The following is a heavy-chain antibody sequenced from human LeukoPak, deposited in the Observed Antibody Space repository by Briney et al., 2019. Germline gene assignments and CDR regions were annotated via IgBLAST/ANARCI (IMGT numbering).Heavy chain of an antibody. D-gene: IGHD3-10*01. Sequence: GGSLRLSCAASGFTFSSYSMNWVRQAPGKGLEWVSYISSSSSTMYYADSVEGRFTISRDNAKNSLYLQMNSLRDEDTAVYYCARDLDWSYKAYGMDVWGQGTTVTVSS. CDR1: GFTFSSYS. V-gene: IGHV3-48*02. CDR2: ISSSSSTM. J-gene: IGHJ6*02. CDR3: ARDLDWSYKAYGMDV.